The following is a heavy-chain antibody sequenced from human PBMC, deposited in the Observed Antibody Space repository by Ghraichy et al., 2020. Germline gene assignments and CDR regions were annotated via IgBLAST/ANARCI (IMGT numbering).Heavy chain of an antibody. D-gene: IGHD2-15*01. J-gene: IGHJ4*02. Sequence: GGSLRLSCAASGFTFSSYQMTWVRQAPGKGLEWVAHIRQGGGDRYYVDSVKGRFTISRDDAQNALYLQMNSLRAEDTAVYYCARNFPPDCSGGSCPSPFDYWGRGTLVTVSS. V-gene: IGHV3-7*04. CDR2: IRQGGGDR. CDR3: ARNFPPDCSGGSCPSPFDY. CDR1: GFTFSSYQ.